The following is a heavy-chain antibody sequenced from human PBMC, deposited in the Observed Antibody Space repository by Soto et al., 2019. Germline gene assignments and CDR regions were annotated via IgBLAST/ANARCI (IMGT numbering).Heavy chain of an antibody. Sequence: GESLKISCKGSGYSFTSYWISWVRQMPGKGLEWMGRIDPSDSYTNYSPSFQGHVTISADKSISTAYLQWSSLKASDTAMYYCAGKQGDDHWFDPWGQGTLVTVSS. CDR1: GYSFTSYW. D-gene: IGHD1-26*01. V-gene: IGHV5-10-1*01. CDR3: AGKQGDDHWFDP. J-gene: IGHJ5*02. CDR2: IDPSDSYT.